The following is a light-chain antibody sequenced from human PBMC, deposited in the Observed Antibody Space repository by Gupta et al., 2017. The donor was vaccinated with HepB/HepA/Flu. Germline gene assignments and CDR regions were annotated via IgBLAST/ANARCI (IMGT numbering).Light chain of an antibody. CDR2: GAS. V-gene: IGKV3-20*01. CDR3: QQYCSSPLYT. Sequence: NVLTQSPGTLSLSPGERVTLSCRTSQSLNNNYLAWYQQKPGQAPRLLIYGASTRATGISDRFSGSGYGTDFTLTISRREPEDFAMYYCQQYCSSPLYTFGQGTTLAIK. J-gene: IGKJ2*01. CDR1: QSLNNNY.